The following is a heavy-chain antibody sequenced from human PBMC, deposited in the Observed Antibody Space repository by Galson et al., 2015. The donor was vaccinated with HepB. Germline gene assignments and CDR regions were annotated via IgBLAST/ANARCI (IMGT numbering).Heavy chain of an antibody. D-gene: IGHD3-3*01. J-gene: IGHJ4*02. Sequence: SLRLSCAASGFTFSSYGMHWVRQAPGKGLEGVAGIRYDGSNKYYGDSVKGRFTISRDNSKNTLYLQMNSLRAEDTAMYYCARESESWSGYYPPDYWGRGTLVTVSS. CDR3: ARESESWSGYYPPDY. CDR1: GFTFSSYG. V-gene: IGHV3-33*01. CDR2: IRYDGSNK.